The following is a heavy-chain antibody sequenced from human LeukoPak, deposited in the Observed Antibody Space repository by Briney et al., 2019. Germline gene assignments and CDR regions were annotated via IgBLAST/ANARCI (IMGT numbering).Heavy chain of an antibody. J-gene: IGHJ5*02. Sequence: GGSLRLSCAASGFTFSSYWMSWVRQAPGKGLEWVANIKQDGSEKYYVDSVKDRFTISRDNAKNSLYLQMNSLRAEDTAVYYCARAEYYYDSSGYPAWGQGTLVTVSS. CDR1: GFTFSSYW. CDR3: ARAEYYYDSSGYPA. D-gene: IGHD3-22*01. V-gene: IGHV3-7*01. CDR2: IKQDGSEK.